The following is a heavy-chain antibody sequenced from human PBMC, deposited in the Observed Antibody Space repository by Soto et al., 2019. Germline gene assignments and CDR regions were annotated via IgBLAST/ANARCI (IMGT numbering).Heavy chain of an antibody. Sequence: ASVKVSCKASGDTFTSSDINWVRQATGQGLEWMGWMNPNSGNTGYAQKFQGRVTMTRNTSISTAYMELSSLRSEDTAVYYCARRLDIVVVPAAYIDACDIWG. CDR1: GDTFTSSD. J-gene: IGHJ3*02. D-gene: IGHD2-2*01. V-gene: IGHV1-8*01. CDR3: ARRLDIVVVPAAYIDACDI. CDR2: MNPNSGNT.